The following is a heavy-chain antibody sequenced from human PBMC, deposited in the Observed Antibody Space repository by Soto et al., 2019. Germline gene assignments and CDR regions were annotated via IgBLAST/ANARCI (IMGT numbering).Heavy chain of an antibody. V-gene: IGHV1-3*01. Sequence: ASVNVSCKASGYTFSSYAMHWVRQAPGQRLEWMGWINAGYGNTKSSQKFQDRVTISRDTSASTAYMELTSLRSEDTAVYYCARDTGDGTFDFWGQGTLVTVSS. J-gene: IGHJ4*02. CDR3: ARDTGDGTFDF. CDR2: INAGYGNT. CDR1: GYTFSSYA. D-gene: IGHD7-27*01.